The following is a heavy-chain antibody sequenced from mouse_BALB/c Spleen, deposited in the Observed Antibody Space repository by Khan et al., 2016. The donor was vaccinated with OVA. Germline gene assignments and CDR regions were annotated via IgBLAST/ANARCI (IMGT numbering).Heavy chain of an antibody. J-gene: IGHJ3*01. Sequence: QVQLQQSGAELVKPGASVKLSCKTPGYTFTSYWIQWVKQRPGQGLGWIGQIFPGTGTTYSNENFKGKATLTVDTSSSTAYMKLSSLTSADSAVSVCARGYFGNYEFAYWAKGLWSLSLQ. CDR2: IFPGTGTT. V-gene: IGHV1S132*01. D-gene: IGHD2-1*01. CDR3: ARGYFGNYEFAY. CDR1: GYTFTSYW.